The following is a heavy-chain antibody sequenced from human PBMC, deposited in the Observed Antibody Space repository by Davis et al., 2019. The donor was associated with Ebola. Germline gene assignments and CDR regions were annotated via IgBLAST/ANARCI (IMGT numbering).Heavy chain of an antibody. D-gene: IGHD5-18*01. Sequence: GESLKISCKGSGYSFTSYWISWVRQMPGKGLEWMGRIDPSDSYTNYSPSFQGQVTISADKSISTAYLQWSSLKASDTAMYYCARRGFSHFDYWGQGTLVTVSS. V-gene: IGHV5-10-1*04. CDR2: IDPSDSYT. J-gene: IGHJ4*02. CDR1: GYSFTSYW. CDR3: ARRGFSHFDY.